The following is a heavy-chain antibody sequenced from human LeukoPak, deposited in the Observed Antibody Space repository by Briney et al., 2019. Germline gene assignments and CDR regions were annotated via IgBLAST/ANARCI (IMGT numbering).Heavy chain of an antibody. CDR3: ARGGGDFWSGSLGYMDV. J-gene: IGHJ6*03. V-gene: IGHV3-74*01. D-gene: IGHD3-3*01. CDR2: IKTDGSST. Sequence: PGGSLRLSCAASGFTFSSYWMHWVRQAPGKGLVWVSHIKTDGSSTNYAESVKGRFTISRDNAKNSLYLQMNSLRAEDTAVYYCARGGGDFWSGSLGYMDVWGKGTTVTVSS. CDR1: GFTFSSYW.